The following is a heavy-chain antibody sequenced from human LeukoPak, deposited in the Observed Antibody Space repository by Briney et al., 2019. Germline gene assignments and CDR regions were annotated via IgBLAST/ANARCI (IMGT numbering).Heavy chain of an antibody. CDR2: IYSGGST. Sequence: GGSLRLSCAASGFAGFPFGSYSMNWVRQAPGKGLEWVSVIYSGGSTYYADSVKGRFTLSRDNSKNTLYLQMNSLRAEDTAVYYCARDARYSNRWYDFDCWGQGTLVTVSS. D-gene: IGHD6-13*01. V-gene: IGHV3-66*01. J-gene: IGHJ4*02. CDR3: ARDARYSNRWYDFDC. CDR1: GFAGFPFGSYS.